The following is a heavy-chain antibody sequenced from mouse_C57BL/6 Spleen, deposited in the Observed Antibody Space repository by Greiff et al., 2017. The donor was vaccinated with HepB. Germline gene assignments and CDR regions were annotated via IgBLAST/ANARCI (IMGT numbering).Heavy chain of an antibody. J-gene: IGHJ4*01. D-gene: IGHD2-1*01. V-gene: IGHV5-12*01. CDR2: ISNGGGST. CDR3: ARGDGNYKNYAMDY. CDR1: GFTFSDYY. Sequence: EVQRVESGGGLVQPGGSLKLSCAASGFTFSDYYMYWVRQTPEKRLEWVAYISNGGGSTYYPDTVKGRFTISRDNAKNTLYLQMSRLKSADTAMYYCARGDGNYKNYAMDYWGQGTSVTVSS.